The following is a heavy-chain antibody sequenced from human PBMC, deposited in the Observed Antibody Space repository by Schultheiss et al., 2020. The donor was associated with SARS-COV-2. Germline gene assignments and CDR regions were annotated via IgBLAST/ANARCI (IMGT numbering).Heavy chain of an antibody. CDR2: ISYDGSNK. V-gene: IGHV3-30*04. Sequence: GESLKISCAASGFTFSSYAMHWVRQAPGKGLEWVAVISYDGSNKYYADSVKGRFTISRDNSKNTLYLQMNSLRAEDTAVYYCARVRYGYWFDPWGQGTLVTVSS. CDR3: ARVRYGYWFDP. CDR1: GFTFSSYA. J-gene: IGHJ5*02. D-gene: IGHD5-18*01.